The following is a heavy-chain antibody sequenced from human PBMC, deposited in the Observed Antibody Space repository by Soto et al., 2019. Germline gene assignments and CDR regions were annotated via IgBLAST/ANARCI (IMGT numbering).Heavy chain of an antibody. Sequence: GGSLRLSCAASGFTFSSYSMHWVRQAPGEGLEWVAVISYDGSNKYYADSVQGRFTISRNNSKNTLYLQMNNLRPDDTAVYYCARDVGYWDWLLLSDGMDVWGHGTTVTVSS. D-gene: IGHD3-9*01. CDR1: GFTFSSYS. V-gene: IGHV3-30-3*01. CDR2: ISYDGSNK. CDR3: ARDVGYWDWLLLSDGMDV. J-gene: IGHJ6*02.